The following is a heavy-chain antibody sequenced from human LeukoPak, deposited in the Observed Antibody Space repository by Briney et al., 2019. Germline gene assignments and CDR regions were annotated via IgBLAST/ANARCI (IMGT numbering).Heavy chain of an antibody. Sequence: PSETLSLTCGVSGGSISNTNWWSWVRQPPGKGLEWIGYIYYRGTTSYNPFLKSRVTISVDTSKNQFSLKLNSVTAADTAVYYCARLPRYGGYDHFDYWGQGILVIVSS. CDR1: GGSISNTNW. V-gene: IGHV4-4*02. J-gene: IGHJ4*02. CDR2: IYYRGTT. CDR3: ARLPRYGGYDHFDY. D-gene: IGHD5-12*01.